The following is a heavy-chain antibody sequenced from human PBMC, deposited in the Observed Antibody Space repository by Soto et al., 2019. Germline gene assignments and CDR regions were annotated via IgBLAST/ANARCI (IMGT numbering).Heavy chain of an antibody. D-gene: IGHD7-27*01. CDR2: LYWDDDK. V-gene: IGHV2-5*02. CDR1: GFSLSTSGVG. CDR3: ARTSVNWGSRGLVDY. Sequence: QITLKESGTTLVKPTQTLTLTCTFSGFSLSTSGVGVGWIRQPPGKALEWLAFLYWDDDKRYSPSLKSRLTITKDTSKIQVLLTMTNMDPVDTATYYCARTSVNWGSRGLVDYWGQGTLVTVAS. J-gene: IGHJ4*02.